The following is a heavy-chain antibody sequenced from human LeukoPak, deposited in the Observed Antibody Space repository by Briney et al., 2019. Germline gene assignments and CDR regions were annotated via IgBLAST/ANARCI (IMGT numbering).Heavy chain of an antibody. CDR3: ARGRWLQPPIDDY. Sequence: SETLSLTCAVYGGSFSGYYWSWIRQPPGKGLEWIGEINHSGSTNYNPSLKSRVTISVDTSKNQFSLKLSSVTAADTAVYYCARGRWLQPPIDDYWGQGTPVTVSS. J-gene: IGHJ4*02. D-gene: IGHD5-24*01. CDR1: GGSFSGYY. V-gene: IGHV4-34*01. CDR2: INHSGST.